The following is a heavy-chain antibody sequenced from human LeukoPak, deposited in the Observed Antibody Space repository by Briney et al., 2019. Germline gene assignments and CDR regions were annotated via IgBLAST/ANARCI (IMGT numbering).Heavy chain of an antibody. CDR2: ISSTSTYI. J-gene: IGHJ4*02. CDR1: GFTFSSYS. V-gene: IGHV3-21*05. Sequence: GGSLRLSCAASGFTFSSYSMNWVRQAPGKGLEWVSYISSTSTYIYYADSVKGRFTISRDNAKNSLYLQMNSLRAEDTAVYYCARDRTVTLSPYYFDYWGQGTLVTVSS. CDR3: ARDRTVTLSPYYFDY. D-gene: IGHD4-11*01.